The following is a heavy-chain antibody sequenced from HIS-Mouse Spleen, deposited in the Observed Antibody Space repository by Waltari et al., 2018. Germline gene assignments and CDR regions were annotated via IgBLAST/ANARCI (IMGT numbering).Heavy chain of an antibody. J-gene: IGHJ2*01. CDR1: GGSISSSSYY. D-gene: IGHD6-13*01. Sequence: QLQLQESGPGLVKPSETLSLTCTVSGGSISSSSYYWGWISQPPGKGLEWIGSIYYSGGNYYNPSLKSRVTISVDTYKNQFSLKLSSVTAADTAVYYCAREIPYSSSWYDWYFDLWGRGTLVTVSS. CDR3: AREIPYSSSWYDWYFDL. V-gene: IGHV4-39*07. CDR2: IYYSGGN.